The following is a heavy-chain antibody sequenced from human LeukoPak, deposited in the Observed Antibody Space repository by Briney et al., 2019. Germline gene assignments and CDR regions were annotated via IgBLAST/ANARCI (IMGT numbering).Heavy chain of an antibody. J-gene: IGHJ3*02. CDR3: ATRKQQLGAFDI. Sequence: SETLSLTCTVSGGSISTSNYYWGWIRQPPGKGLEWIGYIYYSGSTNYNPSLKSRVTISVDTSKNQFSLKLSSVTAADTAVYYCATRKQQLGAFDIWGQGTMVTVSS. V-gene: IGHV4-61*05. CDR2: IYYSGST. D-gene: IGHD6-13*01. CDR1: GGSISTSNYY.